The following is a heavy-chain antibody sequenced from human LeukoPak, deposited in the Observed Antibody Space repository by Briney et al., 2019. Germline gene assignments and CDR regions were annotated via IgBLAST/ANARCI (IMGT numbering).Heavy chain of an antibody. CDR3: ASSPGDYGDLPLRPPVPFFDY. CDR1: GLTFSRYW. D-gene: IGHD4-17*01. J-gene: IGHJ4*02. Sequence: SGGSLRLSCAASGLTFSRYWMTWVRQAPGKGLEWVANIKQDGSETYYVDSVKGRFTISRDNAKNSLYLQMNSLRAEDTAVFYCASSPGDYGDLPLRPPVPFFDYWGQGTLVTVSS. CDR2: IKQDGSET. V-gene: IGHV3-7*01.